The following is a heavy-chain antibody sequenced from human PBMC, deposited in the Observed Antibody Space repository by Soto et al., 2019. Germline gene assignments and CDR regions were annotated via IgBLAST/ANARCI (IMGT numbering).Heavy chain of an antibody. CDR2: IYYTGST. Sequence: QVQLQESGPGLVKTSQTLSLTCTVSGGSVSIGDYYWSWIRQPPGKGLEWIGFIYYTGSTYYTPSLKSRITISVDTSNNQFSLNLSSVTAADTAVYYCARWDDVLTGHDYWGQGTLVTVSS. CDR3: ARWDDVLTGHDY. J-gene: IGHJ4*02. D-gene: IGHD3-9*01. V-gene: IGHV4-30-4*01. CDR1: GGSVSIGDYY.